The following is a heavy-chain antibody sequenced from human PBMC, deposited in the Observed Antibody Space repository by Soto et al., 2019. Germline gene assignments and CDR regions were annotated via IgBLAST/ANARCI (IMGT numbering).Heavy chain of an antibody. V-gene: IGHV4-39*01. D-gene: IGHD2-2*01. CDR2: VYYNVNM. CDR1: GASISVHIYY. Sequence: SETLSRTCTVSGASISVHIYYWTWIRQPPGKGLEWIGSVYYNVNMYYNPSLKSRVTMSVDTSKNQFSLDLRSVTAADTAVYYCAIRKGYDSNRYYFDYWGKGILVTASS. J-gene: IGHJ4*02. CDR3: AIRKGYDSNRYYFDY.